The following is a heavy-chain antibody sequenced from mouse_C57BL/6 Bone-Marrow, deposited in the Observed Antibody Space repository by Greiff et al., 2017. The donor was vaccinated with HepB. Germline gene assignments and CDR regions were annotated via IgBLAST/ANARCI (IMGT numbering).Heavy chain of an antibody. D-gene: IGHD2-2*01. V-gene: IGHV14-4*01. CDR2: IDPENGDT. J-gene: IGHJ3*01. Sequence: EVQLQQSGAELVRPGASVKLSCTASGFNFKDDYMHWVKQRPEQGLEWIGWIDPENGDTEYASKFQGKATITTDTSSNTTYLQLSRLTSKDTAVYYCSTGLRRRTWFAYWGQGTLVTVSA. CDR3: STGLRRRTWFAY. CDR1: GFNFKDDY.